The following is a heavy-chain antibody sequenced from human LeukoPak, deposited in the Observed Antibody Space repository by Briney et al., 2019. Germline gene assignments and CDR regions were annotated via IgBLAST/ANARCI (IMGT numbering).Heavy chain of an antibody. CDR2: MNPNSGNT. J-gene: IGHJ4*02. CDR1: GYTFTSYD. Sequence: ASVKVSCKASGYTFTSYDINWVRQATGQGLEWMGWMNPNSGNTGYAQKFQGRVTMTRNTSISTAYMELSSLRAEDTAVYYCAKDLGALRFLEWFGLGFDYWGQGTLVTVSS. V-gene: IGHV1-8*01. CDR3: AKDLGALRFLEWFGLGFDY. D-gene: IGHD3-3*01.